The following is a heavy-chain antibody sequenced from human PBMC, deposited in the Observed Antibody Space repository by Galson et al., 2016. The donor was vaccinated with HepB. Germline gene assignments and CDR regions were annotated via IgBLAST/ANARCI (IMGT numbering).Heavy chain of an antibody. D-gene: IGHD2-21*02. CDR3: ARVGGVFYPSFDH. Sequence: SLRLSCAASGFTFSSSWMHWVRQAPGKGLMWVSRSNSDGTSATYADSVRGRFTVSRDNAKSTLFLEMNNLRAEDTAVYYCARVGGVFYPSFDHWGQGTLVTVSS. V-gene: IGHV3-74*01. J-gene: IGHJ4*02. CDR1: GFTFSSSW. CDR2: SNSDGTSA.